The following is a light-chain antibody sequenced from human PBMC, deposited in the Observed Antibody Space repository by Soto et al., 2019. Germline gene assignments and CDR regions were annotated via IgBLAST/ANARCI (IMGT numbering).Light chain of an antibody. CDR3: QQYNNWPYT. Sequence: EIVMTQSQATLSGSPGERATLSCRASQSVSSNLAWYQQKPGQAPRLLIYGASTRATGITARFSGSGSGTEFTLTISSLQSEDFAVYYCQQYNNWPYTFGQGTKLEIK. CDR1: QSVSSN. J-gene: IGKJ2*01. V-gene: IGKV3-15*01. CDR2: GAS.